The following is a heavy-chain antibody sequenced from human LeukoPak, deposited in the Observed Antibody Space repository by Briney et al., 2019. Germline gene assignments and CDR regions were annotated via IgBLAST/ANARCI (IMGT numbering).Heavy chain of an antibody. Sequence: SQTLSLTCAISGDSVSSNSAVWNWIRQSPSRGLEWLGRTYYGSKWYNDYAVSVKSRITIKPDTSQSQFSLQLNSVTPVDSAVYYCARLAAAFGAFDIWGQGTMVTVSS. CDR3: ARLAAAFGAFDI. CDR2: TYYGSKWYN. D-gene: IGHD6-13*01. CDR1: GDSVSSNSAV. V-gene: IGHV6-1*01. J-gene: IGHJ3*02.